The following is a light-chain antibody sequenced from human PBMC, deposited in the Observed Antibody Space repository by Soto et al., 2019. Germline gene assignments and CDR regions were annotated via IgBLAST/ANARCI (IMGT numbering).Light chain of an antibody. CDR2: EVS. CDR1: SSDVGGYNY. CDR3: SSYAGSNNVV. V-gene: IGLV2-8*01. Sequence: QSVLNQPPSASGSPGQSVTISCTGTSSDVGGYNYVSWYQQHPGKAPKLMIYEVSKRPSGVPDRFSGSKSGNRASLTVSGLQAEDEADYYCSSYAGSNNVVFGGGTKLTVL. J-gene: IGLJ2*01.